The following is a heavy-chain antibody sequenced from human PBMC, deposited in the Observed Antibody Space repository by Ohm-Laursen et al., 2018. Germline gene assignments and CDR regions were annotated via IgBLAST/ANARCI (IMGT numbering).Heavy chain of an antibody. CDR1: GGSFSGYY. CDR3: ARGRGYSSSSPLLDN. V-gene: IGHV4-34*01. J-gene: IGHJ4*02. Sequence: GTLSLTCAVYGGSFSGYYWNWIRQTPGKGLEWIGEINHSGSTNYNPSLDSRVTISVDTSKNQFSLKLSSVTAADTAMYYCARGRGYSSSSPLLDNWGQGTLVTVTS. D-gene: IGHD6-6*01. CDR2: INHSGST.